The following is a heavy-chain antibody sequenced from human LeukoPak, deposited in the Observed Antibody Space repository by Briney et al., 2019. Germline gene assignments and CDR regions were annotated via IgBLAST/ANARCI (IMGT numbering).Heavy chain of an antibody. D-gene: IGHD1-26*01. V-gene: IGHV3-23*01. J-gene: IGHJ3*02. Sequence: GGSLRLSCAASGFTFSNAWMSWVRQAPGKGLEWVSVLSGSGDSAYYADSVKGRFTISRDNSKNTLYLQMNSLRAEDTAVYYCAKDLWGASYVGGDAFDIWGQGTMVTVSS. CDR1: GFTFSNAW. CDR3: AKDLWGASYVGGDAFDI. CDR2: LSGSGDSA.